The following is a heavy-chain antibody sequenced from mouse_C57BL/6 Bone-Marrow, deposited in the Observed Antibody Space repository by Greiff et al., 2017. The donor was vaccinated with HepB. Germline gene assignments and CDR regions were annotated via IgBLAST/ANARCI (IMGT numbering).Heavy chain of an antibody. V-gene: IGHV1-55*01. Sequence: QVQLQQPGAELVKPGASVKMSCKASGYTFTSYWITWVKQRPGQGLEWIGDIYPGSGSTNYNEKFKSKATLTVDTSSSTAYMQLSSLTSEDSSVSYCARGDLPSFASWGPGTLLTVSA. CDR3: ARGDLPSFAS. CDR1: GYTFTSYW. CDR2: IYPGSGST. J-gene: IGHJ3*01.